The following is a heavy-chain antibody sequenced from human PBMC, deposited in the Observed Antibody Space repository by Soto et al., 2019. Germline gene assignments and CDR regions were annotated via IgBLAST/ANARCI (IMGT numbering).Heavy chain of an antibody. CDR3: AKSERSDDYYYYYYGMDV. D-gene: IGHD3-16*01. CDR1: GFTFSSYA. CDR2: ISGSGGST. V-gene: IGHV3-23*01. J-gene: IGHJ6*02. Sequence: PGGSLRLSCAASGFTFSSYAMSWVRQAPGKXLEWVSAISGSGGSTYYADSVKGRFTISRDNSKNTLYLQMNSLRAEDTAVYYCAKSERSDDYYYYYYGMDVWGQGTTVTVSS.